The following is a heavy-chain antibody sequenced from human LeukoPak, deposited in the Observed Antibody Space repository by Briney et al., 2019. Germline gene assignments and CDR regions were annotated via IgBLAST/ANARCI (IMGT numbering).Heavy chain of an antibody. V-gene: IGHV1-18*01. J-gene: IGHJ4*02. CDR2: ISLYNGNT. Sequence: ASVKVSCKASGYTFTSYAISWVRHAPGQGLEWMGWISLYNGNTTYAQTLQGRVTLTTDTSTSTASLELRSLRSDDSSVYYCVWICTSSICSLDFWGQGTLVTVSS. CDR1: GYTFTSYA. CDR3: VWICTSSICSLDF. D-gene: IGHD2-2*01.